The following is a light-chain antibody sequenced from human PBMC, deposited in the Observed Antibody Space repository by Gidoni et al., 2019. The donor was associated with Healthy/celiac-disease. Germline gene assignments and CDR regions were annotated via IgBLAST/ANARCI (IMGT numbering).Light chain of an antibody. Sequence: QSVLTQPPSVSAAPGQKVTIPCSGSSSNIGNNYVSWYQHLPGTAPKLIIYDNNKRPSGIPDRFSGSKSGTSATLGITGLQTGDEADYYCGTWDSSLSAVVFGGGTKLTVL. CDR1: SSNIGNNY. V-gene: IGLV1-51*01. CDR3: GTWDSSLSAVV. J-gene: IGLJ2*01. CDR2: DNN.